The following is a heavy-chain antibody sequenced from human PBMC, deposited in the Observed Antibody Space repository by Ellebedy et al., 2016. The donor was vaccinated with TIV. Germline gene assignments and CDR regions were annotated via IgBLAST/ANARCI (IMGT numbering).Heavy chain of an antibody. CDR1: GFTFSSYT. D-gene: IGHD3-22*01. J-gene: IGHJ6*03. CDR3: ARGSRGYLYYYMDV. CDR2: ISYDGSNK. V-gene: IGHV3-30*03. Sequence: GGSLRLSXAASGFTFSSYTLHWVRQAPGKGLEWVAIISYDGSNKYYADSVVGRFTVSRDNSKNTVFLQMSSLRGDDTADYYCARGSRGYLYYYMDVWGKGTTVIVSS.